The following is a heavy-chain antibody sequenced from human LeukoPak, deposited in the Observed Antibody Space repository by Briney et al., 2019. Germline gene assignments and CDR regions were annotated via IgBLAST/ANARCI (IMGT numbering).Heavy chain of an antibody. CDR1: GGSIRSY. CDR3: ARVGPWVNPDYYYYYMDV. CDR2: IYYSGGT. D-gene: IGHD1-14*01. Sequence: SETLSLTCTVSGGSIRSYWSWIRQPPGKGLEWIGYIYYSGGTNYNPSLKSRVTISVDTSKNQFSLKLSSVTAADTAVYYCARVGPWVNPDYYYYYMDVWGKGTTVTVSS. J-gene: IGHJ6*03. V-gene: IGHV4-59*01.